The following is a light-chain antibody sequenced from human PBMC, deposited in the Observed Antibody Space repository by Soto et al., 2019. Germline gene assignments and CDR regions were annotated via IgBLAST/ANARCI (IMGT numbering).Light chain of an antibody. V-gene: IGKV1-39*01. CDR3: QQTYTITRT. J-gene: IGKJ4*01. CDR2: AAS. CDR1: QGISSS. Sequence: DIQMTQSPSSLSASVGDRVSITCRASQGISSSLNWYPQTRGKAPKVXIYAASSLQSGVPSRFSGSRAGTDCTLTISSLQPEDFATYYCQQTYTITRTFGGGTKVDIK.